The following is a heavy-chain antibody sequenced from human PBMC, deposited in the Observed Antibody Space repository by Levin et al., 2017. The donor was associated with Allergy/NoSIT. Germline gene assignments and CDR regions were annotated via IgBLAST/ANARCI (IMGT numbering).Heavy chain of an antibody. Sequence: PGGPLRLSCSASGFIFNKNTMQWVRQAPGKGLQHVSAISNNGGRTYYTDSVKGRFTISRDNSKNTLYLQMSSLRPEDTAMYYCVKNGDYGELGYWGQGTLVTVSS. J-gene: IGHJ4*02. CDR1: GFIFNKNT. V-gene: IGHV3-64D*06. D-gene: IGHD4-17*01. CDR3: VKNGDYGELGY. CDR2: ISNNGGRT.